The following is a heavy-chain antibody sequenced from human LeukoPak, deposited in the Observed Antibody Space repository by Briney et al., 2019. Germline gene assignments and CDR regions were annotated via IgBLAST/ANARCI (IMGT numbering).Heavy chain of an antibody. D-gene: IGHD4-17*01. CDR3: AKEIRPNDC. V-gene: IGHV3-48*03. J-gene: IGHJ4*02. CDR1: GFTFSSYE. CDR2: ISSSGSTI. Sequence: PGGSLRLSCAASGFTFSSYEMNWVRQAPGKGLEWVSYISSSGSTIYYSDSVKGRFTISRDNSKNTLYLQLDSLRAEDTAIYYCAKEIRPNDCWGQGTLVTVSS.